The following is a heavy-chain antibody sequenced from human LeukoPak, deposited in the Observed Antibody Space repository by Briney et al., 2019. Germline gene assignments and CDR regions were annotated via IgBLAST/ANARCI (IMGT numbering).Heavy chain of an antibody. CDR3: ARGQLPGNY. CDR2: IKQDGSEK. Sequence: GGSLRLSCAASGFTFSRDWMTWVRQAPGKGLEWVANIKQDGSEKYYVDSVKGRFTISRDNARNSLYLQMNSLRAEDTAVYYCARGQLPGNYWGQGTLVAVSS. D-gene: IGHD2-2*01. CDR1: GFTFSRDW. V-gene: IGHV3-7*05. J-gene: IGHJ4*02.